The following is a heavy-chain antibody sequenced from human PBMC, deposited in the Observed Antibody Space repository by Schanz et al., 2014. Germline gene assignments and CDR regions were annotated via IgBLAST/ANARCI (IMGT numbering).Heavy chain of an antibody. Sequence: VQLLESGGGLFKPGGSLRLSCAGSGFIFSSYAMTWVRQAPGKGLEWVSAISTGGGNTYYTDSVKGRFTISRDNSRNTLYLQMSSLRAEDTAVYYCVKEGTVVSGYPRDHWGQGTLVTVSS. D-gene: IGHD2-2*01. CDR3: VKEGTVVSGYPRDH. CDR2: ISTGGGNT. V-gene: IGHV3-23*01. CDR1: GFIFSSYA. J-gene: IGHJ4*02.